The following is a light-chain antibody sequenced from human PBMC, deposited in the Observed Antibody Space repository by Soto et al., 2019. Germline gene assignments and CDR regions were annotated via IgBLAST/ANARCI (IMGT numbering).Light chain of an antibody. Sequence: SVLTQPPPVSAAPGQEVTISCSGSSSNIGNNYVSWYQQLPGTAPKLLIYENNKRPSGIPDRFSGSKSGTSATLGITGLQTGDEADYYCGTWDSSLSAYVFGTGTKVTVL. CDR1: SSNIGNNY. J-gene: IGLJ1*01. CDR3: GTWDSSLSAYV. CDR2: ENN. V-gene: IGLV1-51*02.